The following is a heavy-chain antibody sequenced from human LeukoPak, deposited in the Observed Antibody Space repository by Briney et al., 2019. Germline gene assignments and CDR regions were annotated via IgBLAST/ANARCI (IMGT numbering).Heavy chain of an antibody. Sequence: GGSLRLSCAASGFSVSSNFMSWVRQAPGKGLEWVSVIYAGGDTYYADSVKGRFTISRDNFKNTVYLQMNSLRAEDTGTYYCARSGSGWFDYWGQGPLVTVS. D-gene: IGHD6-19*01. CDR1: GFSVSSNF. CDR2: IYAGGDT. J-gene: IGHJ4*02. V-gene: IGHV3-53*01. CDR3: ARSGSGWFDY.